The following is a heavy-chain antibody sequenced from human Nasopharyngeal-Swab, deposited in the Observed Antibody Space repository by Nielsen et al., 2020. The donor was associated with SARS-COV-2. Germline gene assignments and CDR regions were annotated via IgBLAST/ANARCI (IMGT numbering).Heavy chain of an antibody. D-gene: IGHD3-3*01. CDR3: ARGARSPSGSFDFWGGRYYYYYYMDV. CDR2: INYSGAT. V-gene: IGHV4-34*01. J-gene: IGHJ6*03. Sequence: WIRQPPGEGLEWIGEINYSGATNNNPSLESRLTMLVDTSKNQFSLRLSSVTAADTAVYYCARGARSPSGSFDFWGGRYYYYYYMDVWSRGTTVTVSS.